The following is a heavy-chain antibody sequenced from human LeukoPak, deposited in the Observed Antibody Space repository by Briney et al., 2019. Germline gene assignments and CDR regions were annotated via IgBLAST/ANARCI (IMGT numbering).Heavy chain of an antibody. J-gene: IGHJ4*02. V-gene: IGHV4-39*01. CDR1: GVSTTNGIYY. Sequence: SGPTLVNPSETLSLTCTVSGVSTTNGIYYWAWIRQSPGKGLEWIGSVHNVGSTYYNLSLRSRVTMSIDTSKNQFSLRLNSVTAADTAVYYCARHAEYNSGWLFYLDHWGQGILVTVSS. CDR2: VHNVGST. CDR3: ARHAEYNSGWLFYLDH. D-gene: IGHD6-19*01.